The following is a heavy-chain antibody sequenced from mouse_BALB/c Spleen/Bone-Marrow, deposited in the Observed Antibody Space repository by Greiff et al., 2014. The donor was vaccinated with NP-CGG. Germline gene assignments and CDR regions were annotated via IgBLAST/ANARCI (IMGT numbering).Heavy chain of an antibody. CDR2: INPGRGGT. J-gene: IGHJ3*01. D-gene: IGHD2-1*01. CDR1: GYAFTNYL. Sequence: VKLMESGAELVRPGTSVKVSCKASGYAFTNYLIEWVKQRPGQGLEWIGVINPGRGGTNYNEKFKGKATLTADKSSSTAYMQLSSLTSDDSAVYFCARREGNYARFAYWGQGTLVTVSA. V-gene: IGHV1-54*03. CDR3: ARREGNYARFAY.